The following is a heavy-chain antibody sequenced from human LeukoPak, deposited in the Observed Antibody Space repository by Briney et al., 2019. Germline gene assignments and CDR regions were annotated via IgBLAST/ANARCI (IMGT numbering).Heavy chain of an antibody. J-gene: IGHJ4*02. CDR3: ARDGRLTIFVRGIITEGSPPKN. V-gene: IGHV1-2*02. Sequence: ASVKVSCKASGYTFTDSYMNWVRQAPGQGLEWMGWINPKTGGTNYAQRFQGRVTMTRDTSIRTAYMELNSLRSDDTAVYYCARDGRLTIFVRGIITEGSPPKNWGQGTLVTVSS. CDR2: INPKTGGT. CDR1: GYTFTDSY. D-gene: IGHD3-10*01.